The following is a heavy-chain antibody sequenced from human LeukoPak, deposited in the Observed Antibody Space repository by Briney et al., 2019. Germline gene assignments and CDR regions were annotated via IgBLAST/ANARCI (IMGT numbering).Heavy chain of an antibody. CDR1: GFSFSSYA. CDR3: AKGAGHSYGYQFDY. D-gene: IGHD5-18*01. Sequence: GGSLRLSCAASGFSFSSYAMSWVRQAPGKGLEWVSTVVISAGRSYYADSVKGRFTISRDNAKNTLYLQMNSLRAEDTALYYCAKGAGHSYGYQFDYWGRGTLVTVSS. CDR2: VVISAGRS. J-gene: IGHJ4*02. V-gene: IGHV3-23*01.